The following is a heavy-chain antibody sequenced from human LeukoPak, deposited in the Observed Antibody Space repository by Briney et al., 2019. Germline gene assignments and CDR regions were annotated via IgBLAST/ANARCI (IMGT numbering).Heavy chain of an antibody. Sequence: ASVTVSCKASGYSFTNYAMNWVRQAPGQGLEFMGWIHPRTGNPAYAQGFSGRFVFSLDTSVTTTYLQISDLKAEDTAVYFCARALDSLGGLSLPDFWGQGTLVTVSS. J-gene: IGHJ4*02. V-gene: IGHV7-4-1*02. D-gene: IGHD3-16*01. CDR3: ARALDSLGGLSLPDF. CDR1: GYSFTNYA. CDR2: IHPRTGNP.